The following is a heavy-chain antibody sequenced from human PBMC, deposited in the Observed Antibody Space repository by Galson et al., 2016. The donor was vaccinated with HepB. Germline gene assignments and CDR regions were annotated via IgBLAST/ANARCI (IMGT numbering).Heavy chain of an antibody. CDR2: ISGSGGTT. CDR3: AKVFVVGTADAYDI. J-gene: IGHJ3*02. CDR1: GFTFSSDA. V-gene: IGHV3-23*01. D-gene: IGHD5-12*01. Sequence: SLRLSCAASGFTFSSDAMSWVRRAPGKGLEWVSVISGSGGTTYYADSVRGRFIISRDNSKNTLYVQMNSLTAEDTAIYYCAKVFVVGTADAYDIWGQGTMVIVSS.